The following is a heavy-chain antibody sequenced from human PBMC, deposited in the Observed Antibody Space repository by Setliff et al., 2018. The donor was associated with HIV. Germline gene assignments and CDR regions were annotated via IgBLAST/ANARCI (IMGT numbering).Heavy chain of an antibody. Sequence: PSETLSLTCTVSGGSITGYYWSWIRQPPGKGLEWIGWIYYSGNTRYNPSLKSRVTISLDTSKNRFSLQLTSVTAADTAVYYCARQYNRQYGMDVWGQGTTVTVSS. CDR1: GGSITGYY. V-gene: IGHV4-59*08. J-gene: IGHJ6*02. CDR2: IYYSGNT. CDR3: ARQYNRQYGMDV. D-gene: IGHD1-20*01.